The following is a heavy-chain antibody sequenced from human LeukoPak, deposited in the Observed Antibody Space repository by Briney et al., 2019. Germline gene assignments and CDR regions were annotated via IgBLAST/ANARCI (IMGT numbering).Heavy chain of an antibody. CDR1: GGSISSYY. Sequence: SETLSLTCTVSGGSISSYYWSWIRQPPGKGLEWIGYIYYSGSTNYNPSLKSRVTMSVDTSKNQFSLKLSSVTAADTAVYYCARLGVVGGSNSYYYYMDVWGKGTTVTVSS. D-gene: IGHD3-10*01. CDR3: ARLGVVGGSNSYYYYMDV. CDR2: IYYSGST. J-gene: IGHJ6*03. V-gene: IGHV4-59*01.